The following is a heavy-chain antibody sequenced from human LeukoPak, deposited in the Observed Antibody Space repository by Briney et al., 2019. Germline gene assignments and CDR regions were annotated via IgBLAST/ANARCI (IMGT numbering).Heavy chain of an antibody. V-gene: IGHV4-4*07. Sequence: PSETLSLTCTVSGGSISSYYWSWIRQPAGKGLEWIGRIYTSGSTSYNPSLKSRVTMSVDTSKNQFSLKLTSVTAADTAVYYCARSYCSGGSCLNWFDPWGLGTLVTVSS. D-gene: IGHD2-15*01. CDR2: IYTSGST. CDR3: ARSYCSGGSCLNWFDP. J-gene: IGHJ5*02. CDR1: GGSISSYY.